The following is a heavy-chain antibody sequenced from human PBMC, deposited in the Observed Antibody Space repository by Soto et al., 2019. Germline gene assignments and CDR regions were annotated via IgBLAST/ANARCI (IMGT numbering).Heavy chain of an antibody. CDR3: ARGMTPPGAPAWYYFDS. J-gene: IGHJ4*02. D-gene: IGHD2-8*02. CDR2: FSLSGTT. CDR1: GASITGSSY. V-gene: IGHV4-4*07. Sequence: SETLSLTCTVSGASITGSSYWSWIRQPAGKGLEWIGRFSLSGTTSYNPSLRSRVTMSADVSKNQFSLRLTSVTAAATALYYCARGMTPPGAPAWYYFDSWGQGTMVTV.